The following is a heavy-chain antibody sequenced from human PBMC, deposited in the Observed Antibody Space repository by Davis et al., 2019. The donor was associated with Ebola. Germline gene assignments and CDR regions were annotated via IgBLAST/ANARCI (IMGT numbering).Heavy chain of an antibody. J-gene: IGHJ4*02. CDR2: ISYDGSNK. V-gene: IGHV3-30*03. Sequence: GESLKISCAASGFTFSSYGMHWVRQAPGKGLEWVAVISYDGSNKYYADSVKGRFTISRDNSKNTLYLQMNSLRAEDTAVYYCAAGFDYWGQGTLVTVSS. CDR1: GFTFSSYG. CDR3: AAGFDY. D-gene: IGHD6-13*01.